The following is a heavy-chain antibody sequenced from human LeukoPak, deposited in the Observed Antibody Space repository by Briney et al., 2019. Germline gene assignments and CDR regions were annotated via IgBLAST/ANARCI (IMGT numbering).Heavy chain of an antibody. CDR1: GGSISSYY. CDR3: ASAAGGGSGWSIHFDP. CDR2: IYYSGST. D-gene: IGHD6-19*01. Sequence: PAETLSLTCTVSGGSISSYYWTWIRQPPGKGLEWIGYIYYSGSTNYNPSLKSRVTISVDTSKNEFSLKLSSVTAADTAVYYCASAAGGGSGWSIHFDPWGQGTLVTVSS. J-gene: IGHJ5*02. V-gene: IGHV4-59*01.